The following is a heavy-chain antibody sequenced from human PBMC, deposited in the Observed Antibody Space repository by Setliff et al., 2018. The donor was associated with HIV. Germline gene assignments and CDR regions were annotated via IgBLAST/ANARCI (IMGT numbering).Heavy chain of an antibody. D-gene: IGHD5-12*01. CDR1: GGSISSNSYY. CDR3: ARQGGSSGYGFYYYYYYMDV. V-gene: IGHV4-39*01. Sequence: PSETLSLTCTVSGGSISSNSYYWGWIRQPPGKGLEWIGSIYYSGSNYYNPSLKSRVTISVDTSKNQFSLKLSSVTAADTAVYYCARQGGSSGYGFYYYYYYMDVWGKGTTVTVSS. CDR2: IYYSGSN. J-gene: IGHJ6*03.